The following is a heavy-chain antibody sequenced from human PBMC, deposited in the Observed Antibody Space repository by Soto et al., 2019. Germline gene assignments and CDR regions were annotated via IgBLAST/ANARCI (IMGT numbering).Heavy chain of an antibody. V-gene: IGHV1-2*02. D-gene: IGHD3-22*01. CDR1: GYMFTGYY. J-gene: IGHJ3*02. CDR2: INPKSGGT. Sequence: ASVKVSCKASGYMFTGYYIHWVRQAPGQGLEWMGWINPKSGGTKYAEKFQGRVSMTGDTSITTAYMELSSLRSDDTAVYYCAADRVAFDMWGQGTRGTVPS. CDR3: AADRVAFDM.